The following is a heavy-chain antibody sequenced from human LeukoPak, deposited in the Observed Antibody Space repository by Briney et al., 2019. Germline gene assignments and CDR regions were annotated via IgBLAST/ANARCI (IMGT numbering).Heavy chain of an antibody. CDR3: ARGPAARSFSDY. J-gene: IGHJ4*02. Sequence: ASVKVSCKASGDTFTSYDISWVRQATGQGLEWMGWMNPNSGNAGYAQKFQGRVTMTRNTSISTAYMELSSLRSEDTAVYYCARGPAARSFSDYWGQGTLVAVSS. CDR1: GDTFTSYD. V-gene: IGHV1-8*01. CDR2: MNPNSGNA. D-gene: IGHD6-6*01.